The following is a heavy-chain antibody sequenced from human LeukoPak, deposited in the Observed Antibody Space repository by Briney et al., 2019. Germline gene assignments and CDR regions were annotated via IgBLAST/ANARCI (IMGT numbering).Heavy chain of an antibody. J-gene: IGHJ4*02. CDR2: ISTSSSYI. V-gene: IGHV3-21*01. Sequence: GGSLRLSCAASGFTFSSYAMNWVRQAPGKGLEWVSCISTSSSYIYYADSVKGRFTISRDNAKNSLYLQMNSLRAEDTAVYYCARVGEKAFHLWPEIDYWGQGTLVTVSS. CDR3: ARVGEKAFHLWPEIDY. D-gene: IGHD5-24*01. CDR1: GFTFSSYA.